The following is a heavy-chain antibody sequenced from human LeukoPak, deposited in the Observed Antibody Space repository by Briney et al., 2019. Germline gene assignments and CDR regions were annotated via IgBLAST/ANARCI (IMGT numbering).Heavy chain of an antibody. V-gene: IGHV3-21*01. CDR1: GLIFSTYS. D-gene: IGHD3-22*01. J-gene: IGHJ4*02. Sequence: GGSLRLPCAASGLIFSTYSKNWVRQAPGKGLVWVSSISSSSIYSYYAHSVKGRFTISRDNAKQSLYLQMNSLRAEDRAVSYCASTKWYYYDPSDYQTPDVRTGFDYCGQGTLVTVS. CDR3: ASTKWYYYDPSDYQTPDVRTGFDY. CDR2: ISSSSIYS.